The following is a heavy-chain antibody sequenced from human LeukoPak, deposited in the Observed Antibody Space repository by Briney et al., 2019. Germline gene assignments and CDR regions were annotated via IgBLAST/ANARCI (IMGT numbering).Heavy chain of an antibody. J-gene: IGHJ5*02. V-gene: IGHV4-4*07. CDR1: GGSISSYY. CDR3: ARGTADPNWFDP. CDR2: IYTSGTT. Sequence: RSSETLSLTCTVSGGSISSYYWSWIRQPAGKGLGWIGRIYTSGTTNYNPSLKSRVTMSVDTSKNQFSLKLSSVTAADTAVYYCARGTADPNWFDPWGQGTLVTVSS. D-gene: IGHD2-2*01.